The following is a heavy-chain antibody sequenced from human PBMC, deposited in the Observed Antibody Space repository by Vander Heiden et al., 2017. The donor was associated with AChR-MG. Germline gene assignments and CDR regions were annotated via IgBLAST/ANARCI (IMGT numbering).Heavy chain of an antibody. CDR1: GGSFSGYY. V-gene: IGHV4-34*01. D-gene: IGHD2-15*01. CDR3: SCYEVNYYFDY. CDR2: INHSGST. Sequence: QVQLQQWGAGLLKPSETLSPTCAVHGGSFSGYYWSWCRQPPGKGLEWIGEINHSGSTNYNPSLKSRVTISVDTSKNQFSLKLSSVTAADTAVYYCSCYEVNYYFDYWGQGTLVTVSS. J-gene: IGHJ4*02.